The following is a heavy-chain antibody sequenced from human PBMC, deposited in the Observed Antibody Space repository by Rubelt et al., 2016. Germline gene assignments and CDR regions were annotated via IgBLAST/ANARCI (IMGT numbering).Heavy chain of an antibody. CDR2: IYYSGST. CDR3: ASLGVVVVVATGNWFDP. CDR1: GGSISSSSYY. V-gene: IGHV4-39*07. D-gene: IGHD2-15*01. J-gene: IGHJ5*02. Sequence: QLQLQESGPGLVKPSETLSLTCTVSGGSISSSSYYWGWIRQPPGKGLEWIGSIYYSGSTYYNPSLTSRVPISVDTSKNQFSLKRRSVTAADTAVYYCASLGVVVVVATGNWFDPWGQGTLVTVSS.